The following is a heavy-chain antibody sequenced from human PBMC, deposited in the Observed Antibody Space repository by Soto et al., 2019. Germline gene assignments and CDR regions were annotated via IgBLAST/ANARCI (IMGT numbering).Heavy chain of an antibody. CDR2: IYHSGST. Sequence: SETLSLTCAVSGYSISSGYYWGWIRQPPGKGLECIGSIYHSGSTYYNPSLNSRVTISVDTSKNQFSLKLSSVTAAATAVYYCARGFIREPYYYGMDVWGQGTTVTVS. J-gene: IGHJ6*02. CDR1: GYSISSGYY. V-gene: IGHV4-38-2*01. CDR3: ARGFIREPYYYGMDV. D-gene: IGHD1-26*01.